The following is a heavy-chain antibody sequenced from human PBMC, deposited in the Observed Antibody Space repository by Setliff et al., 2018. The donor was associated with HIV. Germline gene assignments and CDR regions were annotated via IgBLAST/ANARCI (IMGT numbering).Heavy chain of an antibody. V-gene: IGHV1-69*13. CDR2: IIRIFGST. J-gene: IGHJ2*01. CDR3: ARDDHYYDLGSILSDWYFDL. D-gene: IGHD3-10*01. CDR1: GGTFRNYA. Sequence: GASVKVSCKASGGTFRNYAISWVRQAPGQGLEWMGGIIRIFGSTKYAQKFLDRVTITADESTNTVEMELGSLTSEDTAVYYCARDDHYYDLGSILSDWYFDLWGRGTLVTVSS.